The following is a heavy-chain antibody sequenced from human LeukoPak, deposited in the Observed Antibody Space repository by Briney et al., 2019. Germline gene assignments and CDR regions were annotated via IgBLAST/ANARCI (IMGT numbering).Heavy chain of an antibody. V-gene: IGHV3-9*01. Sequence: PGGSLRLSCAASGFTFDDYAMHWVRQDPGKGLERVSGISWNSGSIGYADSVKGRFTISRDNAKNSLYLQMNSLRAEDTALYYCAKDIRPDYSNYVYESDAFDIWGQGTMVTVSS. D-gene: IGHD4-11*01. J-gene: IGHJ3*02. CDR2: ISWNSGSI. CDR3: AKDIRPDYSNYVYESDAFDI. CDR1: GFTFDDYA.